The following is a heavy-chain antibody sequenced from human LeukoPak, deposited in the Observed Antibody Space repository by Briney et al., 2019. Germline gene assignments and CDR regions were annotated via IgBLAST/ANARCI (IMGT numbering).Heavy chain of an antibody. Sequence: SETLSLTCTVSGGSISSYCWSWIRQPPGKGLEWIGYIYYSGSTNYNPSLKSRVTISVDTSKNQFSLELSSVTAADTAVYYCARADTSGYYPNYFDYWGQGTLVTVSS. CDR2: IYYSGST. J-gene: IGHJ4*02. CDR3: ARADTSGYYPNYFDY. D-gene: IGHD3-22*01. V-gene: IGHV4-59*01. CDR1: GGSISSYC.